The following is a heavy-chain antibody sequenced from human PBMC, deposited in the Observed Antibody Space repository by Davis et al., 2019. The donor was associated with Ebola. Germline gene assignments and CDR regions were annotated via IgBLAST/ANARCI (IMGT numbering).Heavy chain of an antibody. Sequence: PSETLSLTCTVSGGSISSSSYYWGWIRQPPGKGLEWIGSIYYSGSTYYNPSLKSRVTISVDTSKNQFSLKLSSVTAADTAVYYCAGVYYGDYAWFDPWGQGTLVTVSS. CDR3: AGVYYGDYAWFDP. D-gene: IGHD4-17*01. CDR2: IYYSGST. CDR1: GGSISSSSYY. J-gene: IGHJ5*02. V-gene: IGHV4-39*01.